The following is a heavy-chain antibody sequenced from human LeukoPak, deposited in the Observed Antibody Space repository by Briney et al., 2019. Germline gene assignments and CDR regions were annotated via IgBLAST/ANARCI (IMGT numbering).Heavy chain of an antibody. V-gene: IGHV3-74*01. CDR3: AREQYYDFWSGYYTYFDY. Sequence: GSLRLSCSASGITFSSYWMQLVRQAPGKGLVWVSRINSDGSSTSYADSVKGRFTISRDNAKNTLYLQMNSLRAEDTAVYYCAREQYYDFWSGYYTYFDYWGQGTLVTVSS. CDR2: INSDGSST. CDR1: GITFSSYW. D-gene: IGHD3-3*01. J-gene: IGHJ4*02.